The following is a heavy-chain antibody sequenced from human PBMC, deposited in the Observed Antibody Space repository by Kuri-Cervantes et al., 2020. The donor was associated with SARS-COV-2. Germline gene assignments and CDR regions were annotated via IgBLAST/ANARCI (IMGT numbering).Heavy chain of an antibody. J-gene: IGHJ4*02. Sequence: GSLRLSCTVSGGSISSYYWSWIRQPPGKGLEWIGYIYYSGSTNYNPSLKSRVTISVDTSKNQFSLKLSSVTAADTAVYYCARVGGGYVDYWGQGTLVTVSS. V-gene: IGHV4-59*01. CDR2: IYYSGST. CDR3: ARVGGGYVDY. D-gene: IGHD2-15*01. CDR1: GGSISSYY.